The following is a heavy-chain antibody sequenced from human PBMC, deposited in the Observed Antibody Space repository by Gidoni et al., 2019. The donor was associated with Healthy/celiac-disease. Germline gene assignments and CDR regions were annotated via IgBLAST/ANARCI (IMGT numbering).Heavy chain of an antibody. CDR2: ISSSSSYI. Sequence: EVQLVESGGGLVKPGGSLRLSCAASGFTFSSYSMNWVRQAPGKGLEWVSSISSSSSYIYYADSVKGRFTISRDNAKTSLYLQMNSLRAEDTAVYYCASVNYYDSSGYSHFDAFDIWGQGTMVTVSS. V-gene: IGHV3-21*01. J-gene: IGHJ3*02. D-gene: IGHD3-22*01. CDR3: ASVNYYDSSGYSHFDAFDI. CDR1: GFTFSSYS.